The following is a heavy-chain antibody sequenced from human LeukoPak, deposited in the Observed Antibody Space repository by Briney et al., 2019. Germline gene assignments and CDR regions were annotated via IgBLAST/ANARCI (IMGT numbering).Heavy chain of an antibody. CDR1: GFAFSTYG. CDR3: ARGGYSHGRYYYYMDV. D-gene: IGHD5-18*01. V-gene: IGHV3-21*06. J-gene: IGHJ6*03. CDR2: ISSTSAYI. Sequence: GGSLRLSCAASGFAFSTYGMIWVRQAPGKGLEWVSSISSTSAYIYYADSLKGRFTISRDNAKNSLYLQTNSLRAEDTAVYYCARGGYSHGRYYYYMDVWGIGTAVTVSS.